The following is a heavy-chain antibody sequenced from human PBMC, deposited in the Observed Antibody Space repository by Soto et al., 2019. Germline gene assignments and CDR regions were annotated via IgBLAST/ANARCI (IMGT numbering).Heavy chain of an antibody. CDR1: GDSISGSDCY. J-gene: IGHJ3*01. Sequence: QVGLQETGPGLVKPSQTLSLTCAVSGDSISGSDCYWDWIRQSPGKGLEWIGYIHYSGTTYYNPSLKCRVTFSLDTSKNLFSLSLTSVTAADTAVYYCSRDGRTGTGSLDVWGRGTMVIVSS. V-gene: IGHV4-30-4*01. CDR3: SRDGRTGTGSLDV. CDR2: IHYSGTT. D-gene: IGHD1-1*01.